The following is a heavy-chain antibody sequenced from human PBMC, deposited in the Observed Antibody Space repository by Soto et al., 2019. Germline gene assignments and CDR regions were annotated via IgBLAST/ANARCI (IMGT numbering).Heavy chain of an antibody. CDR1: GFTFSSYD. J-gene: IGHJ6*04. Sequence: GGSLRLSCAASGFTFSSYDMHWVRQATGKGLEWVSAIGTAGDTYYPGSVKGRFTISRENAKNFLYLQMNSLRAGDTAVCYCARERVGAVAGIDYCYDMDVWGEGTTVTVSS. CDR2: IGTAGDT. V-gene: IGHV3-13*01. D-gene: IGHD6-19*01. CDR3: ARERVGAVAGIDYCYDMDV.